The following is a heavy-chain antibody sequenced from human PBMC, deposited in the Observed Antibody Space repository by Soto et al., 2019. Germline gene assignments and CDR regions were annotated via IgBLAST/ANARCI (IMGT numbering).Heavy chain of an antibody. V-gene: IGHV4-4*07. CDR2: IDTSGST. Sequence: SETLSLTCTVSGGSISNYYCNWIRQPAGKGLEWIGRIDTSGSTNYNPSLKSRVTMSVDTSKQEFSLKLSSVTAADTALYYCARGGQDFWSGPFDYWGRGALVTVSS. J-gene: IGHJ4*02. CDR3: ARGGQDFWSGPFDY. CDR1: GGSISNYY. D-gene: IGHD3-3*01.